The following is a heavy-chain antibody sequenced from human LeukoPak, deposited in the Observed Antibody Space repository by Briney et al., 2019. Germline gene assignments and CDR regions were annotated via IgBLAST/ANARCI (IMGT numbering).Heavy chain of an antibody. CDR2: IRSKANSYAT. D-gene: IGHD3-22*01. J-gene: IGHJ4*02. CDR3: TRRQTDDSSGYYGY. V-gene: IGHV3-73*01. Sequence: GGSLRLSCAASGFTFSGSAMHWVRQASGKGLEWVGRIRSKANSYATAYAASVKGRFTISRDDSKNTAYLQMNSLKTEDTAVYYCTRRQTDDSSGYYGYWGQGSLVTVSS. CDR1: GFTFSGSA.